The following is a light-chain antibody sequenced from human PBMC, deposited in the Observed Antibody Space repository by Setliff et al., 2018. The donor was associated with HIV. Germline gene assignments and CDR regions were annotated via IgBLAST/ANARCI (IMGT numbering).Light chain of an antibody. J-gene: IGLJ3*02. Sequence: QSVLAQPASVSGSPGQSVTISCTGASSDVGRYNFVSWYQQHPGKAPKLMIYDVDNLPAGVSNRFSGSKSGNTASLAISGLQAEDEADYYCSSYTSSSTLVFGGGTQLTVL. CDR2: DVD. V-gene: IGLV2-14*03. CDR3: SSYTSSSTLV. CDR1: SSDVGRYNF.